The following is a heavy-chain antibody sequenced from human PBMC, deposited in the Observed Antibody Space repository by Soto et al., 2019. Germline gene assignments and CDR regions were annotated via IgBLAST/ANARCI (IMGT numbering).Heavy chain of an antibody. D-gene: IGHD2-8*02. J-gene: IGHJ4*02. Sequence: QVQLEESGGGVVQPGRSLRLSCAVSGFTVSSYGMHWVRQAPGKGLEWVAVISRDGRTTFYADSVKGRFTISKDNSRKTLFLEMNSLRDDDMAVYYCTGEVASGYWGQGTLVTVSS. V-gene: IGHV3-30*03. CDR2: ISRDGRTT. CDR1: GFTVSSYG. CDR3: TGEVASGY.